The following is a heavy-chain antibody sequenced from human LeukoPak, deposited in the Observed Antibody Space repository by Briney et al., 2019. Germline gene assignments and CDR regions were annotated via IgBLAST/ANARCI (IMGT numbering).Heavy chain of an antibody. CDR3: ARDGYAYGSFYFEY. CDR2: IRQDGSEK. J-gene: IGHJ4*02. V-gene: IGHV3-7*03. Sequence: GGSLRLSCAASGFTFSNYWMSWVRQAPGKGLEWVANIRQDGSEKYYVDSVKGRFTISRDNAKNSLYLQMNSLRAEDTAVYYCARDGYAYGSFYFEYWGQGTLVTVSS. D-gene: IGHD5-18*01. CDR1: GFTFSNYW.